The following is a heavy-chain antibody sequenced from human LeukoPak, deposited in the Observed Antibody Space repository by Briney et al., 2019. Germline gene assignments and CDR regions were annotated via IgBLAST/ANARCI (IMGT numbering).Heavy chain of an antibody. CDR1: GFTFSTYA. D-gene: IGHD1-26*01. Sequence: PGGSLRLSCAASGFTFSTYAMHWVRQAPGKGLEWVAGISYGGGSENYADSVKGRFTVSRDNSKSTLYLQMNSLTPDDTSVYYCSRSPGILGTNYFDYWGQGTLVTVSS. CDR3: SRSPGILGTNYFDY. J-gene: IGHJ4*02. V-gene: IGHV3-30*04. CDR2: ISYGGGSE.